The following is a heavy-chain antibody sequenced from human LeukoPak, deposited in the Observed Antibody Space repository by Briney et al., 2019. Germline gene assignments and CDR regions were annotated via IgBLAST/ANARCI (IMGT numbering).Heavy chain of an antibody. CDR3: ARLGRSLLGIVGARRDRYFDY. D-gene: IGHD1-26*01. CDR2: INHSGST. CDR1: GGSFSGYY. V-gene: IGHV4-34*01. Sequence: PSETLSLTCAVYGGSFSGYYWSWIRQPPGKGLEWIGEINHSGSTNYNPSLKSRVTISVDTSKNQFSLKLSSVTAADTAVYYCARLGRSLLGIVGARRDRYFDYWGQGTLVTVSS. J-gene: IGHJ4*02.